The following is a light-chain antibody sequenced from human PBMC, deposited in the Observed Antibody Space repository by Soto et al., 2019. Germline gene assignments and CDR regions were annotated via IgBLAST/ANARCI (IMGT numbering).Light chain of an antibody. V-gene: IGKV3-20*01. J-gene: IGKJ1*01. CDR3: QQYCSSLWT. CDR2: GSS. CDR1: QSISSS. Sequence: EIVLTQSPGTLSLSPGERATLSCRASQSISSSLAWYQQKPGQAPRLLIYGSSRRATGIPGRFSGSGSGTDFTLTISRLVPEDFAVYYCQQYCSSLWTFGQGTKVE.